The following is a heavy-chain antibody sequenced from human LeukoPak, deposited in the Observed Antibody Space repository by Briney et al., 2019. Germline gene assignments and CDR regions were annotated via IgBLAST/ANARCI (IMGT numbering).Heavy chain of an antibody. J-gene: IGHJ3*02. CDR3: AISGYYDILTGYYYRNAFHI. Sequence: PSETLSLTCTVSGGSISSGGYYWSWIRQHPGKGLEWIGNTYYSGSTYYNPSLKGRVTISVDTSKNQFSLKLSSVTAADTAVYYCAISGYYDILTGYYYRNAFHIWGQGTMVTVSS. V-gene: IGHV4-31*03. CDR1: GGSISSGGYY. D-gene: IGHD3-9*01. CDR2: TYYSGST.